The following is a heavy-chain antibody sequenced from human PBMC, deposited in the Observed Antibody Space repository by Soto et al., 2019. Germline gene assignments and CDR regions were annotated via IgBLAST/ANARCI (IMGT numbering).Heavy chain of an antibody. CDR2: INPLPTSGST. J-gene: IGHJ5*02. Sequence: ASVKVSCKASGYIFSNYYIHWVRQAPGQGLEWMAIINPLPTSGSTNYAQEFQGRVTVTRDTSTSTAYMELSSLRSEDTAMYYCAREGEPSSGLGFNWFDPWGQGTLVTVSS. D-gene: IGHD6-19*01. V-gene: IGHV1-46*01. CDR1: GYIFSNYY. CDR3: AREGEPSSGLGFNWFDP.